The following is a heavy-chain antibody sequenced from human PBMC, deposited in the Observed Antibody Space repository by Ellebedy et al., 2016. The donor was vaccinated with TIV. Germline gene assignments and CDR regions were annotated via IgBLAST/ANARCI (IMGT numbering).Heavy chain of an antibody. J-gene: IGHJ4*02. V-gene: IGHV1-18*04. Sequence: AASVKVSCKASGYTFTSYGISWVRQAPGQGLEWMGWISVHNGSTNYAQNLQGRVTMTTDTSTSTAYMELRSLRSDDTAIYYCARCFVGLVRGTIMPPPDFWGQGTLVTVSS. D-gene: IGHD3-10*01. CDR3: ARCFVGLVRGTIMPPPDF. CDR1: GYTFTSYG. CDR2: ISVHNGST.